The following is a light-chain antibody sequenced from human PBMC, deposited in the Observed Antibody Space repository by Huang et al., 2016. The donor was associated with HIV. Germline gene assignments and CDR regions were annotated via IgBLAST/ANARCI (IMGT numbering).Light chain of an antibody. CDR2: GAS. CDR3: HQYNNWPPAWT. Sequence: EIVVTQSPATVSVSPGERATLSCRASQSIGDNVAGYQQKPGQAPKLRLDGASMRATGRPARFRGSGSGTEFTITISSLQSEDFEVYYCHQYNNWPPAWTFGQGTKVEIK. CDR1: QSIGDN. V-gene: IGKV3-15*01. J-gene: IGKJ1*01.